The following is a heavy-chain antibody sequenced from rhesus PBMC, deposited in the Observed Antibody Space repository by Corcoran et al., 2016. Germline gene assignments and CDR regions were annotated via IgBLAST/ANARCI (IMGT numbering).Heavy chain of an antibody. CDR1: GYSISSGYYR. D-gene: IGHD5-24*01. J-gene: IGHJ6*01. Sequence: QVQLQESGPGLVKPSETLSLTCAVSGYSISSGYYRSWIRQPPGKGLEWIGYITYSGSTSYNPSLKSRVTISRDTSKNQFSLKLSSVTAADTAVYYCARTVDTYLDSWGQGVVVTVSS. CDR2: ITYSGST. V-gene: IGHV4-122*02. CDR3: ARTVDTYLDS.